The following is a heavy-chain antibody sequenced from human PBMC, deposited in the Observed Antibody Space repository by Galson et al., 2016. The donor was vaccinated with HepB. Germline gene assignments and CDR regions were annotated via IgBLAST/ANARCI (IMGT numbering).Heavy chain of an antibody. D-gene: IGHD6-19*01. V-gene: IGHV3-30*18. CDR2: ISNDGRNK. J-gene: IGHJ6*02. CDR1: GFSFRTYG. CDR3: AKDVVAGAVDFRMDV. Sequence: SLRLSCAASGFSFRTYGTHWVRQALGKGLEWVAVISNDGRNKFYADSVKGRFTISRDNSKNTLYLQMNSLRAEDTGVYYCAKDVVAGAVDFRMDVWGQGTTVTVSS.